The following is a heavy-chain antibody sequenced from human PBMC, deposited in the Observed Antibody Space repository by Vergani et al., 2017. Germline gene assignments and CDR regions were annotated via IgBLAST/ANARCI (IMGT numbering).Heavy chain of an antibody. J-gene: IGHJ4*02. CDR3: ASLRYGVALTRPCYLDD. Sequence: DVHLVLSGAEVKKPGVSLKIFCKGSGYSFTSYWIGCVRQMPGKGLEWMGNIYPGDSDTTYSPSFQAQVTISADKSISTDYLQWNMLKASDTAMYDCASLRYGVALTRPCYLDDWGGGTLVTVSS. CDR2: IYPGDSDT. CDR1: GYSFTSYW. D-gene: IGHD4-17*01. V-gene: IGHV5-51*01.